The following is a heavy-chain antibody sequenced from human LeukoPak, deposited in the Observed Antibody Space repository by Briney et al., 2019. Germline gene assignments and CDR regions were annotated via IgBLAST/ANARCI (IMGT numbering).Heavy chain of an antibody. CDR2: INTNTGNP. J-gene: IGHJ3*02. V-gene: IGHV7-4-1*02. CDR3: ARGSTRIAARPLGAFDI. CDR1: GYTFTSYA. D-gene: IGHD6-6*01. Sequence: ASVKVSCKASGYTFTSYAMNWVRQAPGQGLEWMGWINTNTGNPTYAQGFTGRFVFSLDTSVSTAYLQISSLKAEDTAVYYCARGSTRIAARPLGAFDIWGQGTMVTVSS.